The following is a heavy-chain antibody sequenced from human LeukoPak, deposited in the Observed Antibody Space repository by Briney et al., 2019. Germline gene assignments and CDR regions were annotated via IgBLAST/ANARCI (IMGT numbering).Heavy chain of an antibody. CDR2: IKQDGSEK. D-gene: IGHD3-16*01. CDR3: ARDRVGDPFDY. V-gene: IGHV3-7*04. CDR1: GFTFSSYW. Sequence: GGSLRLSCAASGFTFSSYWMSWVRQAPGKGLEWVANIKQDGSEKYYVDSVKGRFTISRDNAKNSLYLQMNRLRAEDTAVYYCARDRVGDPFDYWGQGTLVTVSS. J-gene: IGHJ4*02.